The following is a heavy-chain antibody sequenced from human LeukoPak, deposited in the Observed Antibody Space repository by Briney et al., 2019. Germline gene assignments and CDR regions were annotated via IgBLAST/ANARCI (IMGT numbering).Heavy chain of an antibody. V-gene: IGHV3-48*01. D-gene: IGHD1-26*01. Sequence: PGGSLRLSCAASGFTFSSSSMDWVRQAPEKGLEWVSYISSSSSTIYYADSVKGRFTISRDNAKNSLYLQMNSLRAEDTAVYFCARGEMGATGYWGQGTLVTVSS. CDR3: ARGEMGATGY. J-gene: IGHJ4*02. CDR1: GFTFSSSS. CDR2: ISSSSSTI.